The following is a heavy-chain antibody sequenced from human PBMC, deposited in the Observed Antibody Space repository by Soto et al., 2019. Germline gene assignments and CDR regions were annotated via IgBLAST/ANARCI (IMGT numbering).Heavy chain of an antibody. CDR1: GYTFTSYA. Sequence: ASVKVSCKASGYTFTSYAMHWVRQAPGQRLEWMGRINASIGIANYAQKFQGRVTITADKSTSTAYVELSSLNSEDTAVYYCATTPGEMATITDYFQHWGQGTLVTVSS. CDR3: ATTPGEMATITDYFQH. D-gene: IGHD5-12*01. CDR2: INASIGIA. J-gene: IGHJ1*01. V-gene: IGHV1-3*01.